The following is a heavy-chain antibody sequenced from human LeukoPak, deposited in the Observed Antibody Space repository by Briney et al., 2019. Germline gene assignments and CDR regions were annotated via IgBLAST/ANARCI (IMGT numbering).Heavy chain of an antibody. Sequence: TGGSLRLSCAASGFTFSSYGMSWVRQAPGKGLEWVSAISGSGGSTYYADSVKGRFTISRDNSKNTLYLQMNSLRAEDTAVYYCAKDLGPPHYDILTGYYGVGVFDAFDIWGQGTMVTVSS. D-gene: IGHD3-9*01. J-gene: IGHJ3*02. CDR1: GFTFSSYG. CDR2: ISGSGGST. CDR3: AKDLGPPHYDILTGYYGVGVFDAFDI. V-gene: IGHV3-23*01.